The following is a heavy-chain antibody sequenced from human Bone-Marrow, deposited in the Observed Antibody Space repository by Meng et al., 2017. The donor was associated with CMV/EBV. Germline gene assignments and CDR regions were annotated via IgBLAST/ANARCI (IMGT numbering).Heavy chain of an antibody. Sequence: GSLRLSCTVSGGSVNSSSYYWTWIRQPPGKGLEWIGYIYYSGSTNYNPSLKSRVIISIDTSKNQFSLKLGSVTAADTAVYYCARAPSYHGMDLWGQGTTVTVSS. CDR1: GGSVNSSSYY. J-gene: IGHJ6*02. CDR2: IYYSGST. CDR3: ARAPSYHGMDL. V-gene: IGHV4-61*01.